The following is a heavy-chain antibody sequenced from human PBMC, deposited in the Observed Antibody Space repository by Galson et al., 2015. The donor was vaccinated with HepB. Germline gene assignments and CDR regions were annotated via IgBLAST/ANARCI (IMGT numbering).Heavy chain of an antibody. V-gene: IGHV3-23*01. CDR1: GFIFSNYA. CDR3: AKEFGMRGYPDAFDI. J-gene: IGHJ3*02. Sequence: SLRLSCAASGFIFSNYAMNWVRQPPGKGLEWVSSIDGSGSSTNYADSVKGRFTISRDNSKNTLYLQMNSLRAEDTAVYYCAKEFGMRGYPDAFDIWGQGTMVTVSS. D-gene: IGHD3-16*01. CDR2: IDGSGSST.